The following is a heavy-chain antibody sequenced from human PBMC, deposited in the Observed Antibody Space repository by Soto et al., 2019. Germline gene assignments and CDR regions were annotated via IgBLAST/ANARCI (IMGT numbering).Heavy chain of an antibody. CDR2: IYYSGST. CDR1: GGSISSYY. J-gene: IGHJ4*02. D-gene: IGHD6-6*01. V-gene: IGHV4-59*01. CDR3: ARGSSSSAGVGDY. Sequence: SETLSLTCTVSGGSISSYYWSWIRQPPGKGLEWIGYIYYSGSTNYNPSLKSRVTISVDTSKNQFSLKLSSVTAADTAVYYCARGSSSSAGVGDYWGQGTLVTVSS.